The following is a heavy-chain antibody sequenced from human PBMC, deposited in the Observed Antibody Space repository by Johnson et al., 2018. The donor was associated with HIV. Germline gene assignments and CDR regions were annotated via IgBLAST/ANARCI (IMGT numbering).Heavy chain of an antibody. CDR3: ARAGAVGFDAFDI. J-gene: IGHJ3*02. V-gene: IGHV3-30*04. D-gene: IGHD6-19*01. CDR1: GFTFSSYA. Sequence: QVQLVESGGGVVQPGRSLRLSCAASGFTFSSYAMHWVRQAPGKGLEWVAVISYDGSNKYFADSVKGRFTISRDNSKNTLYLQMKSLRGEDTAVYYCARAGAVGFDAFDIWGQGTMVTVSS. CDR2: ISYDGSNK.